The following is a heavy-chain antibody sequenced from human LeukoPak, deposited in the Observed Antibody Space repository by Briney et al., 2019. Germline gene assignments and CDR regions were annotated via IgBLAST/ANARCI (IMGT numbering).Heavy chain of an antibody. D-gene: IGHD3-10*01. CDR2: ISGSGGST. CDR1: GFTFSSYA. Sequence: GGSLRLSCAASGFTFSSYAMSWVRQAPGKGLEWVSAISGSGGSTYYADSVKCRFTISRDNSKNTLYLQMNSLRAEDTAVYYCAQRGKGGSGSSFDYWGQGTLVTVSS. CDR3: AQRGKGGSGSSFDY. J-gene: IGHJ4*02. V-gene: IGHV3-23*01.